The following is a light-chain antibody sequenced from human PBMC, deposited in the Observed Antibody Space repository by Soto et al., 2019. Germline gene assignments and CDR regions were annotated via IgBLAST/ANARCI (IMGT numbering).Light chain of an antibody. CDR1: QNIGNW. V-gene: IGKV1-5*03. Sequence: DNPMTQSPSTLSAYVGDRVTVTCRASQNIGNWLAWYQQKPGRAPKVLIYKASSLESGVPSRFSGSGSGTEFTLAISSLQPEDSATYYCLQDINYPWTFGQGTKVDI. CDR2: KAS. CDR3: LQDINYPWT. J-gene: IGKJ1*01.